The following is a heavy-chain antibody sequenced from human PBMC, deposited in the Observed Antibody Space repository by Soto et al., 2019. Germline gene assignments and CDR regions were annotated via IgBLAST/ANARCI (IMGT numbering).Heavy chain of an antibody. CDR3: AREYCSGGSCYSSRYYYYYGMDV. Sequence: ASVKVSCKASGYTFTSYYMHWVRQAPGQGLEWMGIINPSGGSTSYAQKFQGRVTMTRDTSTSTVYMELSSLRSEDTAVYYCAREYCSGGSCYSSRYYYYYGMDVWGQGTTVTVSS. CDR2: INPSGGST. J-gene: IGHJ6*02. CDR1: GYTFTSYY. V-gene: IGHV1-46*01. D-gene: IGHD2-15*01.